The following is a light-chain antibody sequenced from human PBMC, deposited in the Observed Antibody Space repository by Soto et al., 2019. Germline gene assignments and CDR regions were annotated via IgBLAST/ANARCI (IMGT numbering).Light chain of an antibody. CDR1: QSIVNY. Sequence: IQMTQSPSSLSTSVGDRVTITCRSNQSIVNYLNWYQHKPGRAPKLLISGASTLQNAVPSRFTGSGSRTDFVLTINTLQAEDFATYYCQQCFSTPPSFGQGTKLEIK. CDR3: QQCFSTPPS. CDR2: GAS. V-gene: IGKV1-39*01. J-gene: IGKJ2*01.